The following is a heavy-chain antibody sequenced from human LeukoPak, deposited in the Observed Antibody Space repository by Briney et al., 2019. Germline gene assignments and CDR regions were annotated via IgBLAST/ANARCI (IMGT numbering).Heavy chain of an antibody. Sequence: SETLSLTCSVSGGSIGSNYWSWLRQPPGKGVEGVGYMYCSGRNYYNPSLRSRVTISVDPSKNQFSLRLSSVTAADTAVYYCARDRSDGSGYYGYYFDYWGQGTLVSVSS. V-gene: IGHV4-59*01. D-gene: IGHD3-22*01. CDR2: MYCSGRN. CDR1: GGSIGSNY. CDR3: ARDRSDGSGYYGYYFDY. J-gene: IGHJ4*02.